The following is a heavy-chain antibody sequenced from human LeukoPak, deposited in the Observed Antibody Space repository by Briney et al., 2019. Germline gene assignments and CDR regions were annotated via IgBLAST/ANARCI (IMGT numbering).Heavy chain of an antibody. CDR3: ARVSNTITRDY. Sequence: PGGSLRLSCAASGFTFSSYAMSWVRQAPGKGLVWVSRINGDGSSTSYADSVRGRFTISRDNAKNTLYLQMNSLRAEDTAVYYCARVSNTITRDYWGQGTLVTVSS. CDR2: INGDGSST. J-gene: IGHJ4*02. V-gene: IGHV3-74*01. CDR1: GFTFSSYA. D-gene: IGHD4-11*01.